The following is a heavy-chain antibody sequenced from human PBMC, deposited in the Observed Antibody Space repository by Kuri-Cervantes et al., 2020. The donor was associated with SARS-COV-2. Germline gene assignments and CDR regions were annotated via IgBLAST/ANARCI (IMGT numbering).Heavy chain of an antibody. J-gene: IGHJ4*02. D-gene: IGHD6-19*01. V-gene: IGHV3-72*01. Sequence: GGSLRLSCAASGFTFSDHYMDWVRQAPGKGLEWVGRTRNKANSYTTEYAASVKGRFTISRDDSKNSLYLQMNSLKTEDTAVYYCASAVAGLFDYWDQGTLVTVSS. CDR1: GFTFSDHY. CDR3: ASAVAGLFDY. CDR2: TRNKANSYTT.